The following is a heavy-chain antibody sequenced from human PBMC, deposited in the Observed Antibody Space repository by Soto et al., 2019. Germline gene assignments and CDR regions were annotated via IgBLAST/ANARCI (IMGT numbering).Heavy chain of an antibody. V-gene: IGHV3-53*01. J-gene: IGHJ4*02. D-gene: IGHD2-15*01. CDR3: TTEGPGYCSGGSCYAIDY. Sequence: EVQLVESGGGLIQPGGSLRLSCAVSGFTVSYNYMNWVRQAPGKGLEWVSVIYRGGDTFYADSVKGRFTISRDNSKNTLYLQMNSLRAEDTAVYYCTTEGPGYCSGGSCYAIDYWGQGNLVTVSS. CDR1: GFTVSYNY. CDR2: IYRGGDT.